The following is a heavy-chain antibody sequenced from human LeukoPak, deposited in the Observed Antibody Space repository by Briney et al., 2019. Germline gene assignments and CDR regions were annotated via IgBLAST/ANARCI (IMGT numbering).Heavy chain of an antibody. CDR3: ARITRDVYNYFDY. D-gene: IGHD5-24*01. CDR2: ISGSSSYI. V-gene: IGHV3-21*01. J-gene: IGHJ4*02. CDR1: GFTFNSYS. Sequence: GGSLRLSXAASGFTFNSYSVNWVRQAPGKGLEWVSSISGSSSYIYYADSVKGRFTISRDNARNSLYLQMNSLRAEDTAVYYCARITRDVYNYFDYWGQGTLVTVSS.